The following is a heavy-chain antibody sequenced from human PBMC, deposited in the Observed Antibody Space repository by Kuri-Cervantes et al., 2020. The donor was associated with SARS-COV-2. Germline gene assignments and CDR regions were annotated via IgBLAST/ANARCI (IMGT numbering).Heavy chain of an antibody. V-gene: IGHV1-18*01. CDR2: ISAYNGNT. Sequence: ASVKVSCKASGYTFTSYDISWVRQAPGQGLEWMGWISAYNGNTNYAQKLQGRVTMTTDTSTSTAYMELSSLRSEDTAVYYCASFYGGNSGDAFDIWGQGTMVTVSS. D-gene: IGHD4-23*01. J-gene: IGHJ3*02. CDR3: ASFYGGNSGDAFDI. CDR1: GYTFTSYD.